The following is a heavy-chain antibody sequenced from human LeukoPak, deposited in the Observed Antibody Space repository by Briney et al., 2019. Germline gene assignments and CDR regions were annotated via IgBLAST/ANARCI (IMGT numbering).Heavy chain of an antibody. CDR1: GFTFSNYN. CDR2: IKQDGSEK. CDR3: ARGPSYCGNNCYYYFDS. J-gene: IGHJ4*02. Sequence: GGSLRLSCAASGFTFSNYNMNWVRQAPGKGLEWVANIKQDGSEKSYVDSVRGRFTISRDNAKNSLYLQMNSLRAEDTAVYYCARGPSYCGNNCYYYFDSWGQGTLVTVSS. V-gene: IGHV3-7*01. D-gene: IGHD2-21*01.